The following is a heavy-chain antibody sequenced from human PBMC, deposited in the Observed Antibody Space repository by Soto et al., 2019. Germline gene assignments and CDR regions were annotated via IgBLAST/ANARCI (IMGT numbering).Heavy chain of an antibody. CDR2: IYDSVKT. CDR1: GGSISSHY. CDR3: ARDEVRYYDVLGGDCEVGYYSGMDV. J-gene: IGHJ6*02. D-gene: IGHD3-3*01. Sequence: SETLSLTCTVSGGSISSHYWTWIWIWQLPGRGLEWVGCIYDSVKTKYNPSLKSPVTLTVDTSKNLFSLQLSSVTAADTAVYYWARDEVRYYDVLGGDCEVGYYSGMDVWGQGTTVTVSS. V-gene: IGHV4-59*11.